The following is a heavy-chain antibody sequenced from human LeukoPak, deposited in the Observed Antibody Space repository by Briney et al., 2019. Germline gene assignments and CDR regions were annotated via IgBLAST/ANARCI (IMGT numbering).Heavy chain of an antibody. Sequence: RPGGSLRLSCAASGFTFDDYDMSWVRQVPGKGLEWSSAINWNGASTGYADSVKGRFTISRDNAKNSLYLQMNSLSAEDTALYFCARDVEYSNIYFYYYIDVWGKGTTVTVSS. CDR2: INWNGAST. CDR1: GFTFDDYD. J-gene: IGHJ6*03. CDR3: ARDVEYSNIYFYYYIDV. V-gene: IGHV3-20*04. D-gene: IGHD6-6*01.